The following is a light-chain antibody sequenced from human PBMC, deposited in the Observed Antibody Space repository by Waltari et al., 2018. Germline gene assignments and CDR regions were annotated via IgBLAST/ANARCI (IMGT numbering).Light chain of an antibody. CDR1: QSVNKY. Sequence: EIVLTQSPATLSLSPGERATLSCRASQSVNKYLAWYQQKPGQAPRLLIYDASNRATGIPARFSGSGSGTDFTLTISSLEPEDFAVYYCQQRSNWPPITFGHGTRLEI. CDR3: QQRSNWPPIT. CDR2: DAS. V-gene: IGKV3-11*01. J-gene: IGKJ5*01.